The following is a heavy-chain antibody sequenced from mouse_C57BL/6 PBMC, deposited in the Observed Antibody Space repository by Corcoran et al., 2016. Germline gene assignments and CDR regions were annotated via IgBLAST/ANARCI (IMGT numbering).Heavy chain of an antibody. V-gene: IGHV1-9*01. J-gene: IGHJ3*01. CDR1: GYTFTGYW. D-gene: IGHD2-5*01. CDR2: ILPGSGST. CDR3: ARKDYSNYEFAY. Sequence: QVQLKQSGAELMKPGASVKLSCKATGYTFTGYWIEWVKQRPGHGLEWIGEILPGSGSTNYNEKFKGKATFTADTSSNTAYMQLSSLTTEDSAIYYCARKDYSNYEFAYWGQGTLVTVSA.